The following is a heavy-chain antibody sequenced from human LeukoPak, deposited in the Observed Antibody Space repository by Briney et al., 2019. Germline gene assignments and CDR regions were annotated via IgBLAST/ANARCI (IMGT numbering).Heavy chain of an antibody. V-gene: IGHV1-2*02. D-gene: IGHD1-26*01. CDR3: ARADPIVGATTADY. J-gene: IGHJ4*02. CDR1: GYTFTGYY. Sequence: GASVKVSCKASGYTFTGYYMHWVRQAPGQGLEWMGWINPNSGGTNYAQKFQGRVTMTRDTSISTAYMELSRLRSDDTAVYYCARADPIVGATTADYCGQGTLVTVSS. CDR2: INPNSGGT.